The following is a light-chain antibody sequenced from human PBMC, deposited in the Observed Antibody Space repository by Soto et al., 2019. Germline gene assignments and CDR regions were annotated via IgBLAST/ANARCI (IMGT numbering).Light chain of an antibody. Sequence: ENVLTQSPGTLSLSPGERATLSCRASQTVRNNYLAWYQQKPGQAPRLLIYDASSRATGIPDRFSGGGSGTDFTLTISRLEPEDFAVYYCQQFSSYPLTFGGGNKVDIK. V-gene: IGKV3-20*01. CDR1: QTVRNNY. J-gene: IGKJ4*01. CDR3: QQFSSYPLT. CDR2: DAS.